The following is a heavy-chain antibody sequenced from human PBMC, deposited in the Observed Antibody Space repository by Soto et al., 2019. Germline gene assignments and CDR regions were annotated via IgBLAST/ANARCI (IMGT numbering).Heavy chain of an antibody. V-gene: IGHV1-18*01. CDR2: INPYNGKT. CDR3: ARVQIVVVVGGTPADY. Sequence: QVPLEQSGAEVKKSGASVKVSCKASGYIFSTHGINWVRQAPGQGLEWMGWINPYNGKTNYAQKFQGRVTMTTETPRKTAYMELRSLRTDDTAVYYCARVQIVVVVGGTPADYWGQGTLVSVSS. CDR1: GYIFSTHG. D-gene: IGHD2-15*01. J-gene: IGHJ4*02.